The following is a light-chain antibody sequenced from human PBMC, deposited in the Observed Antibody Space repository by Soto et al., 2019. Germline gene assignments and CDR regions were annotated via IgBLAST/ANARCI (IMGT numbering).Light chain of an antibody. V-gene: IGLV1-40*01. CDR1: SSNIGAGYD. Sequence: QSVLTQPPSVSGAPGQRVTISCTGASSNIGAGYDVHWYQQFPGTGPKLLIYANTNRPSGVPDRFSGSKSDTSASLAITGLQAEDEADSYCQSYDTSLSARVFGGGTKLTVL. CDR3: QSYDTSLSARV. J-gene: IGLJ3*02. CDR2: ANT.